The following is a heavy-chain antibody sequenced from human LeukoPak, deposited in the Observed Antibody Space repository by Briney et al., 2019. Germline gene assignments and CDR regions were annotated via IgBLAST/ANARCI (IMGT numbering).Heavy chain of an antibody. D-gene: IGHD1-26*01. CDR3: ARDKIVGPTTLDY. Sequence: GGSLRLSCAASGFTFSSFWMSWVRQAPGKGLEWVANIKQDGYEKYYVDSVKGRFTISRDNAKNSLYLQMNSLRADDTAVYYCARDKIVGPTTLDYWGQGTLVTVSS. CDR1: GFTFSSFW. V-gene: IGHV3-7*01. CDR2: IKQDGYEK. J-gene: IGHJ4*02.